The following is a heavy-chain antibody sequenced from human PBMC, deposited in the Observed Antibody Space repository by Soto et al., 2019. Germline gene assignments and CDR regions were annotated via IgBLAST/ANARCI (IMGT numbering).Heavy chain of an antibody. CDR1: GYSFTSYW. Sequence: GESLKISCKGSGYSFTSYWISWVRQMPGKGLEWMGIIYPGDSDTRYGPSFQGQVTISADKSISTAYLQWSSLKASDTAMYHCASAGYSSRDAFDIWGQGTMVTVSS. D-gene: IGHD6-13*01. J-gene: IGHJ3*02. CDR2: IYPGDSDT. CDR3: ASAGYSSRDAFDI. V-gene: IGHV5-51*01.